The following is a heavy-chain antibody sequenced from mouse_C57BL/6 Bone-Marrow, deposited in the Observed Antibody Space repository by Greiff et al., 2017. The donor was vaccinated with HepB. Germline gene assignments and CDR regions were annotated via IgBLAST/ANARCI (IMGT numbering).Heavy chain of an antibody. V-gene: IGHV1-15*01. Sequence: VKLVESGAELVRPGASVTLSCKASGYTFTDYEMHWVKQTPVHGLEWIGAIDPETGGTAYNQKFKGKAILTADKSSSTAYMELRSLTSEDSAVYYCTRTRYYYGSSDYFDYWGQGTTLTVSS. CDR3: TRTRYYYGSSDYFDY. CDR1: GYTFTDYE. D-gene: IGHD1-1*01. CDR2: IDPETGGT. J-gene: IGHJ2*01.